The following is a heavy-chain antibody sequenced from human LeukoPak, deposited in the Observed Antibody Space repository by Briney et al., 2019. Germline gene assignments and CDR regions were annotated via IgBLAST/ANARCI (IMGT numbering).Heavy chain of an antibody. D-gene: IGHD2-2*01. CDR1: GFTFSSYG. J-gene: IGHJ4*02. CDR3: ARGGVEYIVVVPAGFY. CDR2: ISYDGSNK. V-gene: IGHV3-30*03. Sequence: GGSLRLSCAASGFTFSSYGMHWVRQAPGKGLEWVAVISYDGSNKYYADSVKGRFTISRDNSKNTLYLQMNSLRAEDTAVYYCARGGVEYIVVVPAGFYWGQGTLVTVSS.